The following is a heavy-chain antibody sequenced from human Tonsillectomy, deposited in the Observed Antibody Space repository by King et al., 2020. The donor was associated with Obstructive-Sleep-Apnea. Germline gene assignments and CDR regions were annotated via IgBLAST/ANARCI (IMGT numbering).Heavy chain of an antibody. D-gene: IGHD4-17*01. V-gene: IGHV1-18*01. CDR3: ARRRRGTNDYGDSPTSYYFDC. CDR2: ISAYNGNT. Sequence: LVQSGAEVKKPGASVKVSCKASGYTFNNYGISWVRQAPGQGLEWMGWISAYNGNTNYAQKLQGRVTMTTDTSTSTAYMELRSLRSADTAVYYCARRRRGTNDYGDSPTSYYFDCWGQGTLVTVSS. CDR1: GYTFNNYG. J-gene: IGHJ4*02.